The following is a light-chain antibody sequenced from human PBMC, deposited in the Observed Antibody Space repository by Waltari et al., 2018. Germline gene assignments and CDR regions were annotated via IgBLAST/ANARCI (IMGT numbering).Light chain of an antibody. V-gene: IGLV1-51*01. CDR3: GTWDSSLSAWV. CDR1: RSTIGNND. CDR2: DGH. J-gene: IGLJ3*02. Sequence: QSVLTQPPSVSAAPGQKVTISCSGSRSTIGNNDVSWSQQLPGAAPKVLIYDGHKGPAGFPDGCSGCKSGTSATLGITGLQTGDEAEYYGGTWDSSLSAWVFGGGTKLTVL.